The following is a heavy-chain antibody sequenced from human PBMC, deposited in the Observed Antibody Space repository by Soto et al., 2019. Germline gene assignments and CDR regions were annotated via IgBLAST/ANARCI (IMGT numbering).Heavy chain of an antibody. CDR1: EFTFSSYA. D-gene: IGHD6-13*01. CDR2: ISGSGGRT. J-gene: IGHJ4*02. CDR3: DKTLLSTSWYGLHDY. Sequence: GGSLRLSCAASEFTFSSYAMSWVRQAPGKGLEWVSAISGSGGRTYYADSAKGRFTISRDNSRNTLHPQMNSLRVEDTAVYYCDKTLLSTSWYGLHDYVSQGTLVTVSS. V-gene: IGHV3-23*01.